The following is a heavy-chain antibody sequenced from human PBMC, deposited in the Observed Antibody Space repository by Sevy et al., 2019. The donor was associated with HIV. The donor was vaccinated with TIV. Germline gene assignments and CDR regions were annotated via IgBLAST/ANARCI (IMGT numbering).Heavy chain of an antibody. CDR3: ARDRGYYDSSGYGDDAFDI. CDR2: ISSSSSTI. J-gene: IGHJ3*02. CDR1: GFTFSDYY. V-gene: IGHV3-11*04. Sequence: GGSLRLSCAASGFTFSDYYMSWIRQAPGKGLEWVSYISSSSSTIYYADSVKGRFTISRDNAKNSLYLQMNSLRDEDTAVYYCARDRGYYDSSGYGDDAFDIWGQGTMVTVSS. D-gene: IGHD3-22*01.